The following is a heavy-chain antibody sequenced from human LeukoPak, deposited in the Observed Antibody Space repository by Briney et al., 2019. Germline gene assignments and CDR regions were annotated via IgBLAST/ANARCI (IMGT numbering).Heavy chain of an antibody. J-gene: IGHJ4*02. CDR2: ISSSSSYI. V-gene: IGHV3-21*01. D-gene: IGHD4-17*01. Sequence: KPGGSLRLSCAASGFTFSSYSMTWVRQAPGKGLEWVSSISSSSSYIYYADSVKGRFTISRDNAKNSLYLQMNSLRAEDTAVYYCARDSVYGDPYFDYWGQGTLVTVSS. CDR3: ARDSVYGDPYFDY. CDR1: GFTFSSYS.